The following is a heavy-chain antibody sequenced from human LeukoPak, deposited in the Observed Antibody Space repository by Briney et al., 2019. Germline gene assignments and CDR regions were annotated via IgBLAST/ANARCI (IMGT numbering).Heavy chain of an antibody. Sequence: PSETLSLTCTVSGGSISGYYWTWIRQPPGKGPECIGYIHYSGSTNYNPPLKSRVTISVDTSKNQFSLKLSSVTAADTAVYYCARLFWSGYNFDYWGQGTLVTVSS. CDR1: GGSISGYY. D-gene: IGHD3-3*01. J-gene: IGHJ4*02. CDR2: IHYSGST. CDR3: ARLFWSGYNFDY. V-gene: IGHV4-59*08.